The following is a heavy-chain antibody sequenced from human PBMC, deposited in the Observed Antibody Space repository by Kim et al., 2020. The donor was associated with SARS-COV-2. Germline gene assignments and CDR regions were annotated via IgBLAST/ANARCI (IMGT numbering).Heavy chain of an antibody. Sequence: SETLSLTCTVSGGSISSYYWSWIRQPPGKGLEWIGYIYYSGSTNYNPSLKSRVTISVDTSKNQFSLKLSSVTAADTAVYYCSRRRSSGNSNWYFDLWGRGTLVTVSS. D-gene: IGHD6-19*01. J-gene: IGHJ2*01. CDR2: IYYSGST. CDR3: SRRRSSGNSNWYFDL. V-gene: IGHV4-59*08. CDR1: GGSISSYY.